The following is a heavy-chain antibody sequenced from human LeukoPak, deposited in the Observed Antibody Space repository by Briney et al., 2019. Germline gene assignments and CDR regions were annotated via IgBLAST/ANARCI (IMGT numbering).Heavy chain of an antibody. J-gene: IGHJ6*04. Sequence: PGGSLRLSCAASGFTFSSYAMSWVRQAPGKGLEWVSAISGSGGSTYYADSVKGRFTISRDNSKNTLYLQMNSLRAEDTAVYYCADGDYYYYGMDVWGKGTTVTVTS. V-gene: IGHV3-23*01. CDR2: ISGSGGST. CDR1: GFTFSSYA. D-gene: IGHD4-17*01. CDR3: ADGDYYYYGMDV.